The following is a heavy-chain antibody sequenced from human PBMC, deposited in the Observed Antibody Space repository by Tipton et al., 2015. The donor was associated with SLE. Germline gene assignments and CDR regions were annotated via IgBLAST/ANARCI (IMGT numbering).Heavy chain of an antibody. J-gene: IGHJ4*02. CDR1: GGSISSGSYY. CDR2: TYSSGSA. CDR3: ARGGGSYYDY. D-gene: IGHD1-26*01. V-gene: IGHV4-61*02. Sequence: TLSLTCTVSGGSISSGSYYWNWIRQPAGKGLEWIGRTYSSGSANYNPSLKSRVIMSVDTSKNQFSLRVRSVTAADTAVYYCARGGGSYYDYWGQGTLVTVSS.